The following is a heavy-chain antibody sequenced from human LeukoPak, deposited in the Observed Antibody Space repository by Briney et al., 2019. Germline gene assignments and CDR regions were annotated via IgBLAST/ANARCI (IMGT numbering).Heavy chain of an antibody. J-gene: IGHJ4*02. D-gene: IGHD3-22*01. V-gene: IGHV3-73*01. CDR2: IRSKGNSYAT. CDR3: TRIPTDYYDSSGYPFDY. CDR1: GFTFSGSA. Sequence: PGGSLRLSCAASGFTFSGSAMHWVRQASGKGLEWVGRIRSKGNSYATAYAVSVKGRFTISRDYSKNTAYLQMNSLKTEDTAVYYCTRIPTDYYDSSGYPFDYWGQGTLVTVSS.